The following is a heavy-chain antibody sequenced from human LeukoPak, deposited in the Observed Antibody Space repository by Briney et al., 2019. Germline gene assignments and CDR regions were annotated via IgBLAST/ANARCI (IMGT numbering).Heavy chain of an antibody. V-gene: IGHV3-23*01. CDR2: ISGSGGST. CDR3: ARIGPLDTAMVTVDY. CDR1: GFTFSSYA. D-gene: IGHD5-18*01. J-gene: IGHJ4*02. Sequence: GGSLRLSCAASGFTFSSYAMNWVRQAPGKGLEWVSAISGSGGSTYYADSVKGRFTISRDNAKNSLYLQMNSLRAEDTAVYYCARIGPLDTAMVTVDYWGQGTLVTVSS.